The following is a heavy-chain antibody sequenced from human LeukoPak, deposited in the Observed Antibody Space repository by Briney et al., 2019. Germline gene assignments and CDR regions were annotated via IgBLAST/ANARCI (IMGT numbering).Heavy chain of an antibody. V-gene: IGHV5-51*01. CDR3: AITDSSGYYRDY. D-gene: IGHD3-22*01. CDR1: GSTFTSYW. CDR2: IYSGDSDT. Sequence: GASLKISCKGSGSTFTSYWIAWVRQLPGKGLEWMGIIYSGDSDTRYSPSFQGQVTISADKSISTAYLQWSSLKASDTAMYYCAITDSSGYYRDYWGQGTLVTVSS. J-gene: IGHJ4*02.